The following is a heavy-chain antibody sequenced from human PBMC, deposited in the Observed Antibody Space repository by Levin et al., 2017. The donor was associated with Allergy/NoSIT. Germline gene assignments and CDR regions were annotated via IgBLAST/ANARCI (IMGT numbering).Heavy chain of an antibody. Sequence: GESLKISCAASRFPFSSYAMSWVRQAPGKGLEWVSAISGSGGSTYYADSVKGRFTISRDNSKNTLYLQMNSLRADDTAVYYCAKDTDYYGSGSYYKGTAFDIWGHGTMVTVSA. V-gene: IGHV3-23*01. CDR3: AKDTDYYGSGSYYKGTAFDI. CDR2: ISGSGGST. D-gene: IGHD3-10*01. CDR1: RFPFSSYA. J-gene: IGHJ3*02.